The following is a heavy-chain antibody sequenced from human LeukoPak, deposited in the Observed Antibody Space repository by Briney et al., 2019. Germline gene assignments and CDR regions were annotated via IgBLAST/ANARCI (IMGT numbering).Heavy chain of an antibody. J-gene: IGHJ4*02. CDR1: GFDFNNYV. V-gene: IGHV3-30*03. D-gene: IGHD3-10*01. Sequence: GGSLRLSCAASGFDFNNYVVHWVRQAPGKGLEWVTLYSSGGKHPYSADSVKGRFTPSRDNSKNTIYLQMNSLRPDDTAIYYCARDSSMLRGPLVIYYFDFWGQGTLVTVSS. CDR2: YSSGGKHP. CDR3: ARDSSMLRGPLVIYYFDF.